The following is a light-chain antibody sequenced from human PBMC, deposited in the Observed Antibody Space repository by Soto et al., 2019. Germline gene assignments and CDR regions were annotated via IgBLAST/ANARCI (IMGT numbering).Light chain of an antibody. CDR1: SSDVGGYNY. J-gene: IGLJ2*01. Sequence: QSVLTQPPSASGSPGQSVTISCTGTSSDVGGYNYVSWYQQHPGKAPKLLMFRVTERPSGVPDRFSGSKSDNTASLTVSGLQAEDEADYYCSSFAGNNNFVVFGGGTKVTVL. CDR3: SSFAGNNNFVV. CDR2: RVT. V-gene: IGLV2-8*01.